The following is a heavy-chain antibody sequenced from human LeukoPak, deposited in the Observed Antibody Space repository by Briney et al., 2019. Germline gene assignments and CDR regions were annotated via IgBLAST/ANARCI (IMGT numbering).Heavy chain of an antibody. D-gene: IGHD3-10*01. J-gene: IGHJ4*02. CDR2: ISVYNGDI. CDR3: ARESTSWSFEH. CDR1: VYTFRQYG. V-gene: IGHV1-18*01. Sequence: ASVTVSCKASVYTFRQYGINWVRQAPGQGLEWMGWISVYNGDIDFSQRLQGRFTMTTDTSTNTASMELRNLTSDDTAVYFCARESTSWSFEHWGQGTLVTVS.